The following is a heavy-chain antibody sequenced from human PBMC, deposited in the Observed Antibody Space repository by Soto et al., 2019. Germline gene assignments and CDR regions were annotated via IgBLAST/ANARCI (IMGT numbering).Heavy chain of an antibody. CDR2: IIPIFGTA. Sequence: ASVKVSCKASGGTFSSYAISWVRQAPGQGLEWMGGIIPIFGTANYAQKFQGRVTITADESTSTAYMELRSLRSDDTAVYYCARDGGVQARFDPWGQGTLVTSPQ. V-gene: IGHV1-69*13. CDR3: ARDGGVQARFDP. D-gene: IGHD2-8*02. CDR1: GGTFSSYA. J-gene: IGHJ5*02.